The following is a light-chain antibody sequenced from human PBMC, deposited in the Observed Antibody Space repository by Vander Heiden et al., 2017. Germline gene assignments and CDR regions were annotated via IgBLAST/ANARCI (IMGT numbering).Light chain of an antibody. J-gene: IGKJ3*01. CDR3: QQSYSNPGFT. CDR2: AAA. V-gene: IGKV1-39*01. Sequence: DIHMTHPPSSLSSSLADRLTITCRASQSISSYFKWYQQKPEKAPKHLIYAAASVQSGVASRFSGSGCGTDFNITISSRKPEDLATYYCQQSYSNPGFTFGHGTKVDIK. CDR1: QSISSY.